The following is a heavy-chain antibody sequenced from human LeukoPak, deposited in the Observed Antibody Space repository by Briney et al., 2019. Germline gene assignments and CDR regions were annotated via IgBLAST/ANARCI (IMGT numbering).Heavy chain of an antibody. CDR3: AREGSGSGRVRWFDP. V-gene: IGHV1-18*01. CDR1: GYTFTSYG. Sequence: VASVKVSCKSSGYTFTSYGITWLRQAPGLGLEWMGWISPYNGNTNFAQKFQDRVSMSTDTSTSTAYMELRSLTSDDTAVYYCAREGSGSGRVRWFDPWGQGTLVTVSS. CDR2: ISPYNGNT. D-gene: IGHD6-19*01. J-gene: IGHJ5*02.